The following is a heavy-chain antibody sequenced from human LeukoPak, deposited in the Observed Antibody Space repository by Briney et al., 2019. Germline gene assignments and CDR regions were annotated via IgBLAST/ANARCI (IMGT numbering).Heavy chain of an antibody. J-gene: IGHJ4*02. D-gene: IGHD3-22*01. CDR1: GLTFSSHS. V-gene: IGHV3-30*04. CDR2: ISYDGTNK. CDR3: AREANYYDAGGYYHYFFDY. Sequence: GGSLRLSCAASGLTFSSHSMHWFRQAPGKGLERVALISYDGTNKYHAEFLKGRFTVSRGNSKNTLYLQMNSLGPEDTAVYYCAREANYYDAGGYYHYFFDYWGQGALVIVSS.